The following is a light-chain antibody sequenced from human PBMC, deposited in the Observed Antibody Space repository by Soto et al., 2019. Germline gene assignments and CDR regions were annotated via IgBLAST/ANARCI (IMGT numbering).Light chain of an antibody. CDR3: HLSYSATT. CDR2: TAS. V-gene: IGKV1-39*01. Sequence: DIQMTQSPSSLSASVGDRVTITCRASQSISNYLDWYQQKPGKAHKLLIYTASTLQTGATSRFSGSGSGTDFTLTISSLQAEDITPYNCHLSYSATTFGGGTKVEIK. CDR1: QSISNY. J-gene: IGKJ4*01.